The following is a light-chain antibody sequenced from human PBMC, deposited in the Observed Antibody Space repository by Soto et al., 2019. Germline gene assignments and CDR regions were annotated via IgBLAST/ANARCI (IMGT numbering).Light chain of an antibody. V-gene: IGKV1-39*01. Sequence: DIQMTQSPSFLSASVGDRVTITCRASQSITNYLNWYQQQPGKAPKLLIYAVSTVQNGVPSRFRGSGSGTEFTLTISFLQPEDFATYYCQQSYSTPPTFGGGNKVEIK. CDR2: AVS. J-gene: IGKJ4*01. CDR3: QQSYSTPPT. CDR1: QSITNY.